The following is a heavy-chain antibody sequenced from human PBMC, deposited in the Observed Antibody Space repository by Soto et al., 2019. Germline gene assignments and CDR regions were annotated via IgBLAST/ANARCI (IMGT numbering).Heavy chain of an antibody. CDR2: ISYDGSNK. D-gene: IGHD4-17*01. V-gene: IGHV3-30*18. J-gene: IGHJ4*02. CDR1: GFTFSSYG. CDR3: AKIKSYGEYGIRYYFDY. Sequence: GGSLRLSCAASGFTFSSYGMHWVRQAPGKGLEWVAVISYDGSNKYYADSVKGRFTISRDNSKNTLYLQMNSLRAEDTAVYYCAKIKSYGEYGIRYYFDYWGQGTLVTVSS.